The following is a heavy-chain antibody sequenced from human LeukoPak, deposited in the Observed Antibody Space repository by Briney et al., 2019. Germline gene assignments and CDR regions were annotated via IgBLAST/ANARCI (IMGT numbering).Heavy chain of an antibody. CDR2: ISAYNGNT. Sequence: ASVKVSCKASGYTFTSYGISWVRQAPGQGLEWMGWISAYNGNTNYAQKLQGRVTMTTDTSTSTAYMELRSLRSDDTAVYYCARDSTSFTIFGVVTSDYSRQGTLVTVSS. V-gene: IGHV1-18*01. J-gene: IGHJ4*02. CDR1: GYTFTSYG. CDR3: ARDSTSFTIFGVVTSDY. D-gene: IGHD3-3*01.